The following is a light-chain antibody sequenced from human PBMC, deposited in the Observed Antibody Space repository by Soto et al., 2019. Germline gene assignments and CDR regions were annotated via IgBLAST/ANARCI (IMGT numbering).Light chain of an antibody. CDR1: QSISNW. V-gene: IGKV1-5*03. CDR2: RAS. CDR3: QQYDTYWT. Sequence: DIQMTQSPSTLSASVGDRVTITCRASQSISNWLAWYQQKAGKAPKLLIYRASSLQSGVPSRFTGSGSGTEFTLTISSLQPDDFVTYYCQQYDTYWTFGQGTKVVIK. J-gene: IGKJ1*01.